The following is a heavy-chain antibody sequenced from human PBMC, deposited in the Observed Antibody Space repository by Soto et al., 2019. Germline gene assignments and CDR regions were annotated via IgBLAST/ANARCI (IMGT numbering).Heavy chain of an antibody. Sequence: GXSVKVSCKASVGTFSSYALSWVRQAPGQGLEWMGGIIPIFGTANYAQKFQGRVTITADESTSTAYMELSSLRSEDTAVYYCARGPVSYSSSWYDTYYYGMDVWGQGTTVTVSS. CDR3: ARGPVSYSSSWYDTYYYGMDV. CDR2: IIPIFGTA. J-gene: IGHJ6*02. CDR1: VGTFSSYA. D-gene: IGHD6-13*01. V-gene: IGHV1-69*13.